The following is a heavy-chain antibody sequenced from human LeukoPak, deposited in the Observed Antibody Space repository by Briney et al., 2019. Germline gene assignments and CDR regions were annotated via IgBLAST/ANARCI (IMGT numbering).Heavy chain of an antibody. V-gene: IGHV3-66*01. D-gene: IGHD1-26*01. J-gene: IGHJ4*02. Sequence: ETLSLTCTVSGAAMRSYYWTWIRQPPGKGLEWVSVIYSGGSTYYADSVKGRFTIFRDNSKNTLYLQMNSLRAEDTAVYYCARGLPSGSYYFDYWGQGTLVTVSS. CDR1: GAAMRSYY. CDR3: ARGLPSGSYYFDY. CDR2: IYSGGST.